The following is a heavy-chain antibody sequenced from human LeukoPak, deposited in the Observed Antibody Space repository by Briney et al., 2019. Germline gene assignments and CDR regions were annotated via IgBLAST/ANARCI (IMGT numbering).Heavy chain of an antibody. CDR2: IIGSGGST. V-gene: IGHV3-23*01. Sequence: GGSLRLSCSASGFTFGSYVMAWVRQAPGKGLEWVSAIIGSGGSTYYADSVKGRFTISRDNSKNTLYLQMSSLRAEDTAIYYCAKTITMIRGLPYYFDCWGQGTLVTVSS. J-gene: IGHJ4*02. CDR3: AKTITMIRGLPYYFDC. CDR1: GFTFGSYV. D-gene: IGHD3-10*01.